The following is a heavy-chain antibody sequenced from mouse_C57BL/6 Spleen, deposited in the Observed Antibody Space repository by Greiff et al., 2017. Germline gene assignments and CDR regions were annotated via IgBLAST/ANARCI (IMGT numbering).Heavy chain of an antibody. D-gene: IGHD3-2*02. CDR3: AKGSSGWSFDY. J-gene: IGHJ2*01. Sequence: QVQLQQPGAELVRPGSSVKLSCKASGYTFTSYWMDWVKQRPGQGLEWIGNIYPSDSETHYNQKFKDKATLTVDKSSSTAYMQLSSLTSEDSAVYYCAKGSSGWSFDYWGKGTTLTVSS. CDR2: IYPSDSET. V-gene: IGHV1-61*01. CDR1: GYTFTSYW.